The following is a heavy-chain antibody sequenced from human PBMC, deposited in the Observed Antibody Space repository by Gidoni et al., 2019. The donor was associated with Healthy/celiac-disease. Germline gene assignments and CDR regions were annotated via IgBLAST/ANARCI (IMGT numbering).Heavy chain of an antibody. CDR1: GFTFSSYS. CDR3: ARDAPDSAFDL. J-gene: IGHJ3*01. V-gene: IGHV3-21*01. D-gene: IGHD2-15*01. Sequence: EVQLVESGGGLVKPGGSLRLSWAASGFTFSSYSMNWVRQAPGQVLEWVSSITKSSIYIYYADAVKGRFTVSRDNAKNSLYLQMNSLRAEDTAVYYCARDAPDSAFDLWGQGTKVTVSS. CDR2: ITKSSIYI.